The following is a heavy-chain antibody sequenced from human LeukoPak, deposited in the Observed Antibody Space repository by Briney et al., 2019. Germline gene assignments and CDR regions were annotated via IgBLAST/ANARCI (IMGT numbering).Heavy chain of an antibody. Sequence: SETLSLTCTVSGGSISSSSYYWSWIRQPPGKGLEWIGYIYYSGSTNYNPSLKSRVTISVDTSKNQFSLKLSSVTAADTAVYYCARGAWGYYDSSGYYLIFDYWGQGTLVTVSS. CDR1: GGSISSSSYY. D-gene: IGHD3-22*01. CDR3: ARGAWGYYDSSGYYLIFDY. V-gene: IGHV4-61*01. CDR2: IYYSGST. J-gene: IGHJ4*02.